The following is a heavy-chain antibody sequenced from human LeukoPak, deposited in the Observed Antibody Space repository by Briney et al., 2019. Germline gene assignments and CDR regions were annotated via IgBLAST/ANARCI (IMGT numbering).Heavy chain of an antibody. J-gene: IGHJ6*03. Sequence: PGGSLRLSCAASGFTLSSYWMSWVRQAPGKGLEWVANIKQDGSEKYYVDSVKGRFTISRDNVKNSLYLQMNSLRAEDTAVYYCARVVGYCSGGSCYYYYMDVWGKGTTVTVSS. CDR2: IKQDGSEK. V-gene: IGHV3-7*01. CDR3: ARVVGYCSGGSCYYYYMDV. D-gene: IGHD2-15*01. CDR1: GFTLSSYW.